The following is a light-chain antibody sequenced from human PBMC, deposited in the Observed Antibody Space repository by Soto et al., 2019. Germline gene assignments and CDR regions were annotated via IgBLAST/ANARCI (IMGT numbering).Light chain of an antibody. V-gene: IGKV3-15*01. CDR1: QSIQSL. J-gene: IGKJ4*01. CDR3: QQYAKWPLT. Sequence: EVVMTQSPATLSVSPGAGLTLSCRASQSIQSLLAWYQQKPGQAPRLLIHGASTRATGIPARFSGSGSGADYTLTISSLQSEDIAVYYCQQYAKWPLTFGGGTKVEIK. CDR2: GAS.